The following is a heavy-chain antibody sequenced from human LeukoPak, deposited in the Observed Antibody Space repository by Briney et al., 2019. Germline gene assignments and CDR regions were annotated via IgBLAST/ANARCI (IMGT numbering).Heavy chain of an antibody. D-gene: IGHD4-17*01. CDR1: GFTFSSYW. Sequence: GGSLRLSCAASGFTFSSYWMTWVRQAPGKGLEWVANIKQDGSEKYYVDSVKGRFTISRDNAKNSLYLQMNSLRPEDTAVYYCARDLPYGDYEISGYWGQGTLVTVSS. CDR3: ARDLPYGDYEISGY. CDR2: IKQDGSEK. V-gene: IGHV3-7*01. J-gene: IGHJ4*02.